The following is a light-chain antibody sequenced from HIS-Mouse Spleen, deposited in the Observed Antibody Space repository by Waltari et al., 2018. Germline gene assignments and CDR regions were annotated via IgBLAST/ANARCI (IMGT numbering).Light chain of an antibody. CDR3: YSTDSSGNHRV. CDR1: ALPKKY. J-gene: IGLJ2*01. Sequence: SYELTQPPSVSVSPGQTARITCSGDALPKKYAYRYQQKSGQAPVLVIYEDSKRASGIPERFSGSSSGTMATLTISGAQVEDEADYYCYSTDSSGNHRVFGGGTKLTVL. CDR2: EDS. V-gene: IGLV3-10*01.